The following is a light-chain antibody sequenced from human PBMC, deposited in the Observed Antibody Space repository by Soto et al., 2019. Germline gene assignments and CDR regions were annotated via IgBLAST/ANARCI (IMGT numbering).Light chain of an antibody. Sequence: EIVLTQSPGTLSLSPGERATLSCRASQSVNSVYLAWYQQKPGQAPRLLIYGASSRATGIPDMFSGSGSGTDFTLTISRLDPEDFAVYFCQQYDSSPRTFGQGTKVEIK. V-gene: IGKV3-20*01. J-gene: IGKJ1*01. CDR2: GAS. CDR1: QSVNSVY. CDR3: QQYDSSPRT.